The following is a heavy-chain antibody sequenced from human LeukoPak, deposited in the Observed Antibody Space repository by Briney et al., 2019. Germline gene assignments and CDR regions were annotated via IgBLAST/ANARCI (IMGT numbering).Heavy chain of an antibody. V-gene: IGHV1-46*01. Sequence: ASVKVSCKASGYTFTSYYMHWVRPAPGQGLEWMGIINPSGGSTSYAQKFQGRVTMTRDTSTSTVYMELSSLRSEDTAVYYCARTQEENSSSGLLGYYYYGMDVWGQGTTVTVSS. CDR3: ARTQEENSSSGLLGYYYYGMDV. J-gene: IGHJ6*02. CDR1: GYTFTSYY. CDR2: INPSGGST. D-gene: IGHD6-13*01.